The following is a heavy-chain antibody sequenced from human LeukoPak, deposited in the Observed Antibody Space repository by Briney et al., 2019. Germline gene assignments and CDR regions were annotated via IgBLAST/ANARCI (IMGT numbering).Heavy chain of an antibody. J-gene: IGHJ4*02. CDR3: ARVHVGAVAGKSYFDY. Sequence: PGGSLRLSCAASGFTVSSNYMSWVRQAPGKGLEWVSVIYSGGSTYYADSVKGRFTISRDNSKNTLYLQMNSLRAEDTAVYYCARVHVGAVAGKSYFDYWGQGTLVTVSS. D-gene: IGHD6-19*01. CDR1: GFTVSSNY. V-gene: IGHV3-53*01. CDR2: IYSGGST.